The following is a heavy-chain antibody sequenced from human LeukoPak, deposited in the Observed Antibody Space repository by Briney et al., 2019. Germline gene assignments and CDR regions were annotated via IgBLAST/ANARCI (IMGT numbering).Heavy chain of an antibody. CDR2: ISSSGSTI. CDR3: AKDSGTYSSGWPGGNFDY. J-gene: IGHJ4*02. D-gene: IGHD6-19*01. V-gene: IGHV3-11*01. Sequence: GGSLRLSCAASGFTFSDYYMSWIRQAPGKGLEWVSYISSSGSTIYYADSVKGRFTISRDNSKNTLYLQMNSLRAEDTAVYYCAKDSGTYSSGWPGGNFDYWGQGTLVTVSS. CDR1: GFTFSDYY.